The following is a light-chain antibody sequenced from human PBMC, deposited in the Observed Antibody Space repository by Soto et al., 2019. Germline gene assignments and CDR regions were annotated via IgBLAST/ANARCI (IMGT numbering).Light chain of an antibody. CDR2: NTN. J-gene: IGLJ2*01. CDR3: AAWDGSLDVVL. CDR1: SSNIGTNT. Sequence: QSVLTQPPSASGTPGQRVTISCSGSSSNIGTNTVNWYQQFPGSAPQLLLYNTNQRPSGVPGQFSGSKSGTSASLAISGLQSEDEADYYCAAWDGSLDVVLFGGGTKLTVL. V-gene: IGLV1-44*01.